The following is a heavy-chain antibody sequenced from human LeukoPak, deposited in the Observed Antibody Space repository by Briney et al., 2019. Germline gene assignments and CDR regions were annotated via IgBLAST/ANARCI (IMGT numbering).Heavy chain of an antibody. CDR3: ARVVVVAAEVYYMDV. CDR2: ISAYNGNT. J-gene: IGHJ6*03. D-gene: IGHD2-15*01. V-gene: IGHV1-18*01. Sequence: ASVKVSCKASGYTFTSYGISWVRQAPGQGLEWMGWISAYNGNTNYAQKLQGRVTMTTDTSTSTAFMELRSLRSDDTAVYYCARVVVVAAEVYYMDVWGKGTTVTVSS. CDR1: GYTFTSYG.